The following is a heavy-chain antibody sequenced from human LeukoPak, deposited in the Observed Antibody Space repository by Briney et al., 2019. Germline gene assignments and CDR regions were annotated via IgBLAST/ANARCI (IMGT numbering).Heavy chain of an antibody. D-gene: IGHD6-19*01. CDR2: LYRDGKT. Sequence: GGSLRLSCAVSGFIVSRNDMTWVRQAPGKGLEWVSLLYRDGKTFYADSVKGRFTISRDNSKNTLNLQMNSLRADDTAVYYCARAVAGLYFDYWGQGTLVTVSS. V-gene: IGHV3-53*01. CDR3: ARAVAGLYFDY. J-gene: IGHJ4*02. CDR1: GFIVSRND.